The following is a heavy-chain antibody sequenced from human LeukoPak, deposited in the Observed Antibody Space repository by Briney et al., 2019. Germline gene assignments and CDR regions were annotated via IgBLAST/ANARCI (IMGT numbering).Heavy chain of an antibody. CDR3: AKDRSRTWSFDY. CDR1: GFTFRSYG. CDR2: ISDDGRNK. D-gene: IGHD6-13*01. V-gene: IGHV3-30*18. J-gene: IGHJ4*02. Sequence: PGGSLRLSCAASGFTFRSYGMHWVRQAPGKGREWVAVISDDGRNKYYADSVKGRFTISRDDSKNTLYLQMNSLRAEDTAMYFCAKDRSRTWSFDYWGQGTLVTVSS.